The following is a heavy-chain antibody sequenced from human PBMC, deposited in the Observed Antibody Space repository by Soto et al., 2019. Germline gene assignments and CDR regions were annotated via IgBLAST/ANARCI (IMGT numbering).Heavy chain of an antibody. Sequence: QVQLQESGPGLVKPSQTLSLTCTVSGGFISSGDYYWSWIRQPPGKGLEWIGYIYYSETTYYNPSXXXRVTISLDTSXXQXSXXLPSVTAADTAVYYCAGSLILDYGDYVDLGNWFDPWGQGTLVTVSS. CDR1: GGFISSGDYY. V-gene: IGHV4-30-4*01. D-gene: IGHD4-17*01. J-gene: IGHJ5*02. CDR2: IYYSETT. CDR3: AGSLILDYGDYVDLGNWFDP.